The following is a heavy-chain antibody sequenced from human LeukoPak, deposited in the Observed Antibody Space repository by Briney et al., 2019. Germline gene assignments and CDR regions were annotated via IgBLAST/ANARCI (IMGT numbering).Heavy chain of an antibody. CDR3: ARMGNSYGSTFDY. V-gene: IGHV4-4*09. CDR1: GDSISNSY. D-gene: IGHD5-18*01. Sequence: SETLSLTCNVSGDSISNSYWSWLRQPPGKGLEWIGYIYHTGDQNYNPSLKSRVAISLDTSTNQISLNLRSVTAADTAVYYCARMGNSYGSTFDYWGQGTLVTVSS. J-gene: IGHJ4*02. CDR2: IYHTGDQ.